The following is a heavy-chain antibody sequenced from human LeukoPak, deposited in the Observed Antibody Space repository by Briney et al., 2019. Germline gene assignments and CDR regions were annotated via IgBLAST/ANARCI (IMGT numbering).Heavy chain of an antibody. J-gene: IGHJ1*01. V-gene: IGHV4-59*01. Sequence: SETLSLTCTVSGGSISSYYWSWIRQPPGKGLEWIGYIYYSGSTNYNPSLKSRVTISVDTSKNQFSLKLSSVTAADTAVCYCARVVGYGSGSYRTEYFQHWGQGTLVTVSS. CDR2: IYYSGST. CDR1: GGSISSYY. CDR3: ARVVGYGSGSYRTEYFQH. D-gene: IGHD3-10*01.